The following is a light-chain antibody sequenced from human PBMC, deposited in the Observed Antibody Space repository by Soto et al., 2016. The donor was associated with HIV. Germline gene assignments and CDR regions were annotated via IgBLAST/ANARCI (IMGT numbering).Light chain of an antibody. Sequence: SSELTQDPAVSVALGQTVRITCQGDSLRNYYASWYQQRPGQAPILVIYGKNNRPSGIPDRFSGSTSGNTASLTITGAQAEDEADYYCNPRDKSGNLVVFATGTKVTVL. J-gene: IGLJ1*01. CDR2: GKN. CDR1: SLRNYY. CDR3: NPRDKSGNLVV. V-gene: IGLV3-19*01.